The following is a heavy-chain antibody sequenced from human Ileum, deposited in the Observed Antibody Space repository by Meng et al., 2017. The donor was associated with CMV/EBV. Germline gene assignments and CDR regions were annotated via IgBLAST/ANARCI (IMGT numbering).Heavy chain of an antibody. CDR3: ARHGRLGGSYHP. J-gene: IGHJ5*02. CDR1: GGSISSSNYY. Sequence: CTVSGGSISSSNYYWGWIRQPPGKGLEWIGSIYYSGSTYYNPSLKSRVTISVDTSKNQFSLKLSSVTATDTAIYYCARHGRLGGSYHPWDQGTLVTVSS. D-gene: IGHD1-26*01. V-gene: IGHV4-39*01. CDR2: IYYSGST.